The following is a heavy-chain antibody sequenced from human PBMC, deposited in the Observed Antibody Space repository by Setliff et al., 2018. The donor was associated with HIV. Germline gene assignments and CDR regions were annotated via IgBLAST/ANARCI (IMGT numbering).Heavy chain of an antibody. CDR3: ALAGRAVYY. Sequence: GGSLRLSCAASGFTFSSYAMSWVRQAPGKGLEWVSGISISGGSTYYADSVKGRFTISRDNSKNTLYLQMNSLRAEDTAVYYCALAGRAVYYWGQGTLVTVSS. CDR1: GFTFSSYA. J-gene: IGHJ4*02. V-gene: IGHV3-23*01. CDR2: ISISGGST. D-gene: IGHD6-19*01.